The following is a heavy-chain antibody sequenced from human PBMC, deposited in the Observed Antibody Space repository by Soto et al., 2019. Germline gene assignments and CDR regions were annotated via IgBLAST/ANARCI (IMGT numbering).Heavy chain of an antibody. CDR3: ARGYGDFYSGDAFDI. Sequence: QVQLQESGPGLVKPSQTLSLTCTVSGGSISSGGYYWSWIRHHPGKGLEWIGYISYRGSTYYNPSLKSRVTISVDTSKNQFSLKLSSVTAADTAVYYCARGYGDFYSGDAFDIWGQGTMVTVSS. CDR2: ISYRGST. CDR1: GGSISSGGYY. J-gene: IGHJ3*02. D-gene: IGHD4-17*01. V-gene: IGHV4-31*03.